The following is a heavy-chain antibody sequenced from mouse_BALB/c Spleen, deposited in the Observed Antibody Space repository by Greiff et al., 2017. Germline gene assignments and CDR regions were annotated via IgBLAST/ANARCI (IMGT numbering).Heavy chain of an antibody. J-gene: IGHJ2*01. CDR2: IRNKANGYTT. CDR3: ARDHYD. D-gene: IGHD1-1*01. Sequence: EVHLVESGGGLVQPGGSLRLSCATSGFTFTDYYMSWVRQPPGKALEWLGFIRNKANGYTTEYSASVKGRFTISRDNSQSILYLQMNTLRAEDSATYYCARDHYDWGQGTTLTVSS. V-gene: IGHV7-3*02. CDR1: GFTFTDYY.